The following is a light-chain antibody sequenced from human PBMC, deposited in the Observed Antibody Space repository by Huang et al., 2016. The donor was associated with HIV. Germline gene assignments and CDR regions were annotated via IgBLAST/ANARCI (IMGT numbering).Light chain of an antibody. CDR3: LQDFTYPRT. CDR2: AAS. CDR1: QDITND. Sequence: AIQLTQSPSSLSASVGDRVTITCRASQDITNDLGWYQHKPGKAPKLLISAASTLRSWVPSRFSGSVSGTDFTLTISSLQPEDFATYFCLQDFTYPRTFGQGTRVEI. V-gene: IGKV1-6*02. J-gene: IGKJ1*01.